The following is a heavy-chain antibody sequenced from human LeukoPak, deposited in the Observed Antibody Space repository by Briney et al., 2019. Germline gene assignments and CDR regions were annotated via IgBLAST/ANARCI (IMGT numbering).Heavy chain of an antibody. Sequence: GGSLRLSCAASGFTFSSYAMHWVRQAPGKGLEWVAVISYDGSNKYYADSVKGRFTISRDNSKNTLYLQMNSLRAEDTAVYYCAGSGIDAPLFLRVYFDYWGQGTLVTVSS. V-gene: IGHV3-30-3*01. CDR2: ISYDGSNK. CDR1: GFTFSSYA. CDR3: AGSGIDAPLFLRVYFDY. D-gene: IGHD6-13*01. J-gene: IGHJ4*02.